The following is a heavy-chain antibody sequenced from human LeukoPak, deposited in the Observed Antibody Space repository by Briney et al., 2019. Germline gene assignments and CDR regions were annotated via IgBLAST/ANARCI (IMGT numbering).Heavy chain of an antibody. V-gene: IGHV1-24*01. CDR3: ATPDSSPWYFDY. J-gene: IGHJ4*02. Sequence: ASVKVSCKVSGYTLTELSMHWVRQAPGKGLEWMGGFDPEDGETIYAQKFQGRVTMTEDTSTDTAYMELSSLRSEDTAVYYCATPDSSPWYFDYWGQGTLVTVSS. D-gene: IGHD3-22*01. CDR1: GYTLTELS. CDR2: FDPEDGET.